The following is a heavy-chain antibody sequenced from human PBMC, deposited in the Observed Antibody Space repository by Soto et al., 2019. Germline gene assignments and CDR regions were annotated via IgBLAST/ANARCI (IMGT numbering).Heavy chain of an antibody. Sequence: SQTLSLTCAISGDSVSSNSAAWNWIRQSPSRGLEWLGRTYYRSKWYNDYAVSVKSRITINPDTSKNQFSLQLNSVTPEDTAVYYCARDVWELLEYYYYGMDVWGQGTTVTVSS. J-gene: IGHJ6*02. D-gene: IGHD1-26*01. CDR2: TYYRSKWYN. V-gene: IGHV6-1*01. CDR1: GDSVSSNSAA. CDR3: ARDVWELLEYYYYGMDV.